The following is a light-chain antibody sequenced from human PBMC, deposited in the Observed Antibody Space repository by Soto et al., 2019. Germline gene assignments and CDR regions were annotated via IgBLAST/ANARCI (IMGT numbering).Light chain of an antibody. V-gene: IGKV4-1*01. CDR3: QQYYTSPLT. J-gene: IGKJ4*01. Sequence: DLELTPSPDSLAVSPGARATINCKASQNILYSSNNKNYLAWYQQKPGQPPNLLIYWASTRESGVPDRFSGSGSGTDFTLTISTLQAEDVAVYYCQQYYTSPLTFGGGTKVDIK. CDR2: WAS. CDR1: QNILYSSNNKNY.